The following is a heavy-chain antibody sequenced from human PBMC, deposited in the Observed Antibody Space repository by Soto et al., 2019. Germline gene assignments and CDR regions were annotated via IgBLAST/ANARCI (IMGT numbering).Heavy chain of an antibody. CDR2: IYYSGST. V-gene: IGHV4-59*01. CDR1: GGSISSYY. CDR3: ARGQGWLRLEYYFDD. Sequence: SETLSLTCTVSGGSISSYYWSWIRQPPGKGLEWIGYIYYSGSTNYNPSLKSRVTISVDTSKNQFSLKLSSVTAADTAVYYCARGQGWLRLEYYFDDWGQGTLVTVSS. J-gene: IGHJ4*02. D-gene: IGHD5-12*01.